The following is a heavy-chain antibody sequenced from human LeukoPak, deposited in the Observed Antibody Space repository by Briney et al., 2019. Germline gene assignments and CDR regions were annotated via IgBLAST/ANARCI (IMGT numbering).Heavy chain of an antibody. CDR2: IRSKANSYAT. D-gene: IGHD5-18*01. Sequence: GGSLRLSCAASGFTFSGSAMHWVRQASGKGLEWVGRIRSKANSYATAYAASVKGRFTISRDDSKNTAYLQMNSLKTEDTAVYYCTRQGGYSYGLSCWGQGTLVTVSS. CDR1: GFTFSGSA. V-gene: IGHV3-73*01. J-gene: IGHJ4*02. CDR3: TRQGGYSYGLSC.